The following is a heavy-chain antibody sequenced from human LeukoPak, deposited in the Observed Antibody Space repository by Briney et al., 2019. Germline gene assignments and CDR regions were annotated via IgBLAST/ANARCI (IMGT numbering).Heavy chain of an antibody. V-gene: IGHV1-2*02. CDR1: GYTFTGYY. CDR3: ATGLGYCSSTSCYVFDY. D-gene: IGHD2-2*01. J-gene: IGHJ4*02. Sequence: ASVKVSCKASGYTFTGYYMHWVRQAPGQGLEWMGWINPNSGGTNYAQKFQGRVTMTRDKSISTAYMELSRLRSDDTAVYYCATGLGYCSSTSCYVFDYWGQGTLVTVSS. CDR2: INPNSGGT.